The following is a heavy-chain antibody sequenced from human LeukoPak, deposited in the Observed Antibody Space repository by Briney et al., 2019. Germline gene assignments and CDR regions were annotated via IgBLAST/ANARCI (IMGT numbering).Heavy chain of an antibody. Sequence: PGGSLRLSCAASGFTFRDYGLHWVRQAPGKGMEWVALIWHDGSNKYYADSVMGRFTISSDNSKNTVYLQMNSLRAEDTAMYYCAKDGDAYTGFYYYYMDVCGNGTTVTVSS. V-gene: IGHV3-33*06. D-gene: IGHD5-24*01. CDR2: IWHDGSNK. J-gene: IGHJ6*03. CDR3: AKDGDAYTGFYYYYMDV. CDR1: GFTFRDYG.